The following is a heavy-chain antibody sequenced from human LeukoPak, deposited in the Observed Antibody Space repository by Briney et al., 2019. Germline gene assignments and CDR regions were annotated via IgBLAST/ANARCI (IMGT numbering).Heavy chain of an antibody. Sequence: GGSLRLSCAASGFTFDDYTMHWVRQAPGKGLEWVSLISWDGGSTYYADSVKGRFTISRDNAKNSLYLQMNSLRAEDTAVYYCARDGIAVARNWFDPWGQGTLVTVSS. CDR2: ISWDGGST. CDR3: ARDGIAVARNWFDP. J-gene: IGHJ5*02. V-gene: IGHV3-43*01. D-gene: IGHD6-13*01. CDR1: GFTFDDYT.